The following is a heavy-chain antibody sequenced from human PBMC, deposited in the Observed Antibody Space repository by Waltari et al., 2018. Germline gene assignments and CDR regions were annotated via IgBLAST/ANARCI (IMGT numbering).Heavy chain of an antibody. V-gene: IGHV3-48*03. CDR2: ITTSDRSI. CDR3: ARVGGYHYYYMDV. Sequence: EVQLVESGGGLVQPGGSLRRSCVAAGFTFGSYEMNWVRQAPGKGLEWVSYITTSDRSIYYADSVKGRFTISRDNAKNSLYLQMNSLRAEDTAVYYCARVGGYHYYYMDVWGKGTTVTVSS. J-gene: IGHJ6*03. CDR1: GFTFGSYE. D-gene: IGHD3-16*01.